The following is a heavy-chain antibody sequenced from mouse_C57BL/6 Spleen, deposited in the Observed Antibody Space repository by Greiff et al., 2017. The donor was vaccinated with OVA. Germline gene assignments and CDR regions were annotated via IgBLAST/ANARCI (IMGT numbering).Heavy chain of an antibody. J-gene: IGHJ4*01. CDR2: IWSDGST. Sequence: VKLLESGPGLVAPSQSLSITCTVSGFSLTSYGVHWVRQPPGKGLEWLVVIWSDGSTTYNSALKSRLSISKDNSKSQVFLKMNSLQTDDTAVYYCARPNWDGYGMDYWGQGTSVTVSS. D-gene: IGHD4-1*01. V-gene: IGHV2-6*03. CDR3: ARPNWDGYGMDY. CDR1: GFSLTSYG.